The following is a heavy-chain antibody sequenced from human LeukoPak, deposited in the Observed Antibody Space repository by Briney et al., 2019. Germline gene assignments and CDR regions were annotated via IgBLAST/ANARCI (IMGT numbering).Heavy chain of an antibody. J-gene: IGHJ4*02. CDR1: GYTFTSYD. CDR2: MNPNSGYT. CDR3: ARVVGAIDY. Sequence: ASVKVSCKASGYTFTSYDINWVRQATGQGLEWMGWMNPNSGYTGNAQRFQGRVTMSRDTSISTAYMELTRLRSEDTAVYYCARVVGAIDYWGQGTLVTVSS. D-gene: IGHD1-26*01. V-gene: IGHV1-8*01.